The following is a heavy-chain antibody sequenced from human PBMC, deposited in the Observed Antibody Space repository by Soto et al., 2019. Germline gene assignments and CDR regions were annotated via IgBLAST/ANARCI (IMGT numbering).Heavy chain of an antibody. CDR1: GGSLSRYY. D-gene: IGHD6-13*01. Sequence: SETLSLTCTVSGGSLSRYYWSWIRQPPGKGLEWIGYIYYSGSTNYNPSLKSRVTISVDTSKNQFSLKLSSVTAADTAVYYCALELVRAPFFDYWGQGTLVTVSS. CDR3: ALELVRAPFFDY. J-gene: IGHJ4*02. V-gene: IGHV4-59*01. CDR2: IYYSGST.